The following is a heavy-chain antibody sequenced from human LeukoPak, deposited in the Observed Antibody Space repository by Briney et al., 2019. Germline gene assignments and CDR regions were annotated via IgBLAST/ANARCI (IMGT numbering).Heavy chain of an antibody. D-gene: IGHD6-13*01. J-gene: IGHJ4*02. CDR3: ARDPAAVRGYYFDY. CDR2: INPSGGST. V-gene: IGHV1-46*01. CDR1: GYTFTSYY. Sequence: ASVKVSCKGSGYTFTSYYMHWVRQAPGQGLEWMGIINPSGGSTSYAQKFQGRVTMTRDMSTTTVYMELSSLRSEDTAVYYCARDPAAVRGYYFDYWGQGTLVTVSS.